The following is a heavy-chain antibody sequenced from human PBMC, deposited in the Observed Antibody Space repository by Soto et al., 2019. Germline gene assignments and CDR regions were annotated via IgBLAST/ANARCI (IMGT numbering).Heavy chain of an antibody. CDR3: AKDGAIAAADYFFDY. CDR2: KASDGKDK. V-gene: IGHV3-30*18. D-gene: IGHD6-13*01. Sequence: GGSLRLSCAASGVTFSNHAIHWVRPAPGKGLEWVAVKASDGKDKRYADSVKGRFTISRDNSKNTVYLQMNSLRGEDTAAYYCAKDGAIAAADYFFDYWGQGSLVTVSS. CDR1: GVTFSNHA. J-gene: IGHJ4*02.